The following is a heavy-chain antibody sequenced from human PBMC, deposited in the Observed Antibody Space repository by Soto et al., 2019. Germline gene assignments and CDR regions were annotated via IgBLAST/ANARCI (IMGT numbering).Heavy chain of an antibody. Sequence: QVHLVQSAAEVKKPGSSVRVSCTGSGGTFCRNTIVWVRQAPEQGLECMGHIVPIFGTFKYAQKFQGRVTFTAHESTTTAYMDLSSLTSEDTAVYFCARDLNWALDYWGQGTLVTVSS. CDR3: ARDLNWALDY. V-gene: IGHV1-69*01. CDR2: IVPIFGTF. J-gene: IGHJ4*02. CDR1: GGTFCRNT. D-gene: IGHD7-27*01.